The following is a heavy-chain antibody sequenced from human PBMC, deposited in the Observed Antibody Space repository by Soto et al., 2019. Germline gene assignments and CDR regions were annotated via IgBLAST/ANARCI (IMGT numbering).Heavy chain of an antibody. CDR1: GFTFSIYA. V-gene: IGHV3-30-3*01. D-gene: IGHD2-15*01. CDR2: ISYDGSNK. J-gene: IGHJ6*02. CDR3: ARDRGVAADYYYGMDV. Sequence: PGGSLRLSCAASGFTFSIYAMHWVRHAPGKGLEWVAVISYDGSNKYYADSVKGRFTISRDNSKNTLYLQMNSLRAEDTAVYYCARDRGVAADYYYGMDVWGQGTTVTVSS.